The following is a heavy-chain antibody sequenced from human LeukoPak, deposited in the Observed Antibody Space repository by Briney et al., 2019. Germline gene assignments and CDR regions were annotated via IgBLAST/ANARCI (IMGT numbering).Heavy chain of an antibody. V-gene: IGHV1-69*05. CDR3: ARDVGDIVTIPAAISVP. CDR1: GGTFSSYA. D-gene: IGHD2-2*01. CDR2: IIPIFGTA. Sequence: SVKVSCKASGGTFSSYAISWVRQAPGQGLEWMGGIIPIFGTANYAQKFQGRVTITTDESTSTAYMELSSLRSEDTAVYYCARDVGDIVTIPAAISVPWGQGTLVTVSS. J-gene: IGHJ5*02.